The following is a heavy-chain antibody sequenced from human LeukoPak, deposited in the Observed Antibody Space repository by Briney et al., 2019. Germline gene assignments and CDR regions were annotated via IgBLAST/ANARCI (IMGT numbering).Heavy chain of an antibody. V-gene: IGHV4-38-2*02. Sequence: PSETLSLTCTVSGYSISSGYYWGWIRQPPGKGLEWIGSIYHSGSTYYNPSLKSRVTISVDTSKNQFSLKLSSVTAADTAVYYCARGHIVATDDAFDIWGQGTMVTVSS. CDR1: GYSISSGYY. CDR2: IYHSGST. D-gene: IGHD5-12*01. CDR3: ARGHIVATDDAFDI. J-gene: IGHJ3*02.